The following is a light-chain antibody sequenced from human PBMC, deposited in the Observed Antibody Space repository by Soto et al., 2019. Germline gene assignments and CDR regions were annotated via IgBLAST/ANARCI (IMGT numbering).Light chain of an antibody. CDR2: DAS. CDR1: QDISDY. V-gene: IGKV1-33*01. CDR3: QQYDNLPLT. Sequence: DIQMTQSPSSLSASVGDRVTITCQASQDISDYLNWYQQKPGKAPKLLIYDASNLETGVPSRFSGSGSETAFTFTISSLQPEEIATYYCQQYDNLPLTFGPGTKVDIK. J-gene: IGKJ3*01.